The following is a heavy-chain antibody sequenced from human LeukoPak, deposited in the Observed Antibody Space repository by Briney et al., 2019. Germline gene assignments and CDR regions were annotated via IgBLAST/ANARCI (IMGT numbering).Heavy chain of an antibody. CDR1: GFTFSKNA. Sequence: PGGSLRLSCVASGFTFSKNAMSWVRQAPGKGLEWVSSLSGSGPDTYYADSVKGRCTISRDNAKNTAYLQMNSLRAEDTAVYYCAKDPYGTRYFDYWGQGTLVTAS. CDR3: AKDPYGTRYFDY. J-gene: IGHJ4*02. D-gene: IGHD2-2*01. CDR2: LSGSGPDT. V-gene: IGHV3-23*01.